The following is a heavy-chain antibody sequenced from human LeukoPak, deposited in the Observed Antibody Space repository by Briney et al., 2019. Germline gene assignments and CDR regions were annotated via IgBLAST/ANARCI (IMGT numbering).Heavy chain of an antibody. CDR1: GFTFSSYE. J-gene: IGHJ4*02. D-gene: IGHD4-17*01. CDR2: INSDGSST. CDR3: ARDRITLTVTTDLFFGY. Sequence: GGSLRLSCAASGFTFSSYEMNWVRQAPGKGLVWVSRINSDGSSTSYADSVKGRFTISRDNAKNSLYLQMNSLRAEDTAVYYCARDRITLTVTTDLFFGYWGQGTLVTVSS. V-gene: IGHV3-74*01.